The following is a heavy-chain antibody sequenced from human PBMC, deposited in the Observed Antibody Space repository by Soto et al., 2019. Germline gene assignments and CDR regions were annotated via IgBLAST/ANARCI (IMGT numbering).Heavy chain of an antibody. CDR3: ARDKYCSGGSCYGAFDI. CDR2: IYYSGST. CDR1: GGSVSSGSYY. Sequence: PSETLSLTCTVSGGSVSSGSYYWSWIRQPPGKGLEWIGYIYYSGSTNYNPSLKSRVTISVDTSKNQFSLKLSSVTAADTAVYYCARDKYCSGGSCYGAFDIWGQGTMVTVSS. V-gene: IGHV4-61*01. J-gene: IGHJ3*02. D-gene: IGHD2-15*01.